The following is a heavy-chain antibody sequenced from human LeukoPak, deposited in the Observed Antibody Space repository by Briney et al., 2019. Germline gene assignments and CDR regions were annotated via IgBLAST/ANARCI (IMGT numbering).Heavy chain of an antibody. J-gene: IGHJ4*02. Sequence: SVKVSCKASGGTFSSYAISWVRQAPGQGLEWMGGIIPIFGTANYAQKFQGRVTITADESTSTAYMELSSLRSEDTAVYYCARDGGDCSSTSCYWTLDYWGQGTLVTVSS. CDR1: GGTFSSYA. CDR3: ARDGGDCSSTSCYWTLDY. D-gene: IGHD2-2*01. V-gene: IGHV1-69*13. CDR2: IIPIFGTA.